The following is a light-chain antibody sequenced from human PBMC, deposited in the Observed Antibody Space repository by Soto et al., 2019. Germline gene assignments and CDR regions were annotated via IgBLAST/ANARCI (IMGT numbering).Light chain of an antibody. CDR2: DVT. CDR1: SSDIGGHNY. V-gene: IGLV2-14*03. Sequence: QSVLTQPASVSGSPGQSITISCTGTSSDIGGHNYVSWYQCHPGKAPKLIIYDVTSRPSGVSDRFSGSKSGNTASLTISGLQAGDEADYYCNSYTNRDSPWVFGGGTQLTVL. J-gene: IGLJ3*02. CDR3: NSYTNRDSPWV.